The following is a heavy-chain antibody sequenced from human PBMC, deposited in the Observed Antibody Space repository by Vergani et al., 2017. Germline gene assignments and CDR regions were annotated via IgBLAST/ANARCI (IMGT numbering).Heavy chain of an antibody. J-gene: IGHJ4*02. CDR2: ISSSSSYI. CDR1: GFTFSSYS. CDR3: ARDRDRYFDWLFH. D-gene: IGHD3-9*01. Sequence: EVQLVESGGGLVQPGGSLRLSCAASGFTFSSYSMNWVRQAPGKGLEWVSSISSSSSYIYYADSVKGRFTISRDNAKNSLYLQMNSLRAEDTAVYYCARDRDRYFDWLFHWGQGTLVTVSS. V-gene: IGHV3-21*01.